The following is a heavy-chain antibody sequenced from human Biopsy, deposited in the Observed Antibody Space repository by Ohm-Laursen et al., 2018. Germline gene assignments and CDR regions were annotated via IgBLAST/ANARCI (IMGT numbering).Heavy chain of an antibody. J-gene: IGHJ5*02. Sequence: GASVKVSCNTSGGTFSSSAITWVRQAPGQGLEWMGGIIGIFRTAHYAQKFQGRVTITADEFMSTAYMELSSLRSEDTAAYYCARGGGYNWNNGWFDPWGQGTLVIVSS. CDR3: ARGGGYNWNNGWFDP. V-gene: IGHV1-69*13. CDR2: IIGIFRTA. CDR1: GGTFSSSA. D-gene: IGHD1/OR15-1a*01.